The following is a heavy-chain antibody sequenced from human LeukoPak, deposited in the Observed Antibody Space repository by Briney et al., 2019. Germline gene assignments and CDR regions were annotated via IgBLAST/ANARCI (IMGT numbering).Heavy chain of an antibody. CDR3: ARDFSTPMAPQGGDNWFDP. D-gene: IGHD2-2*01. V-gene: IGHV4-59*12. CDR1: GGSISSYY. CDR2: IYYSGST. J-gene: IGHJ5*02. Sequence: SETLSLTCTVSGGSISSYYWSWIRQPPGRGLEWIGYIYYSGSTNYNPSLKSRVTISVDTSKNQFSLKLSSVTAADTAVYYCARDFSTPMAPQGGDNWFDPWGQGTLVTVSS.